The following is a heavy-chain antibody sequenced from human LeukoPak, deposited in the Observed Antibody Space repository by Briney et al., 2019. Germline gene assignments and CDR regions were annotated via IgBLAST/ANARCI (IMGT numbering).Heavy chain of an antibody. CDR1: GGTFSSYA. CDR3: ARNPLQGPDAFDI. Sequence: SVKVSCKASGGTFSSYAISWVRQAPGQGLEWMGGIIPIFGTANYAQKFQGRVTITADESTSTAYMELSSLRSEDTAVYYCARNPLQGPDAFDIWGQGTMVTVSS. V-gene: IGHV1-69*13. CDR2: IIPIFGTA. J-gene: IGHJ3*02.